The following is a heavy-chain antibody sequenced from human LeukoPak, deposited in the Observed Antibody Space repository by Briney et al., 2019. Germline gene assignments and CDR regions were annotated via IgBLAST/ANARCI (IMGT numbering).Heavy chain of an antibody. CDR1: GGSISSGGYY. V-gene: IGHV4-31*03. J-gene: IGHJ4*02. Sequence: SETLSLTCTVSGGSISSGGYYWSWIRQHPGKGLEWIGYIYYSGSTYYNPSLKSRVTISVDTSKNQFSLKLSSVTAADTAVYYCARGKPKVTTHFDYWGQGTLVTVSS. CDR2: IYYSGST. CDR3: ARGKPKVTTHFDY. D-gene: IGHD4-17*01.